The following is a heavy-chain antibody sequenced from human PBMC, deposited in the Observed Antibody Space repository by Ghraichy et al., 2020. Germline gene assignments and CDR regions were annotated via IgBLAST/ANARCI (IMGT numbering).Heavy chain of an antibody. Sequence: SQTRSLTCAVYGGSFSGYYWSWIRQPPGKGLEWIGEINHSGSTNYNPSLKSRVTISVDTSKNQFSLKLSSVTAADTAVYYCARGRGEYYYYYYMDVWGKGTTVTVSS. CDR3: ARGRGEYYYYYYMDV. CDR1: GGSFSGYY. V-gene: IGHV4-34*01. D-gene: IGHD3-16*01. CDR2: INHSGST. J-gene: IGHJ6*03.